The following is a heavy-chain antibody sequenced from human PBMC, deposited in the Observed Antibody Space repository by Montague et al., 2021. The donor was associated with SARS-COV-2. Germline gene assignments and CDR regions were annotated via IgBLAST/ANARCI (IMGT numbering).Heavy chain of an antibody. CDR2: VNHSGGT. CDR1: GGSISSGGYC. J-gene: IGHJ4*02. Sequence: SETLSLTCTVSGGSISSGGYCWNWIRQAPGKGLEWIGEVNHSGGTNYNPSLKSRVTISVDTSKNQFSLKLNSLTAADTAVYYCTRVRQQLVRTYYLDYWGQGTLVTVSS. V-gene: IGHV4-39*07. D-gene: IGHD6-13*01. CDR3: TRVRQQLVRTYYLDY.